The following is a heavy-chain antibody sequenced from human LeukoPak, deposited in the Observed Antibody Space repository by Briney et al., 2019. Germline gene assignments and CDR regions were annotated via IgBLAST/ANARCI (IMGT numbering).Heavy chain of an antibody. J-gene: IGHJ4*02. D-gene: IGHD3-3*01. CDR3: ARWSGFAYFDP. Sequence: SEILSLTCIVSGGSIRNYNNYWGWIRQPAGKGLEWIGRIYTSGSTNYNPSLKSRVTISVDTSKNQFSLKLSSVTAADTAVYYCARWSGFAYFDPWGQGTLVTVSS. CDR1: GGSIRNYNNY. V-gene: IGHV4-61*02. CDR2: IYTSGST.